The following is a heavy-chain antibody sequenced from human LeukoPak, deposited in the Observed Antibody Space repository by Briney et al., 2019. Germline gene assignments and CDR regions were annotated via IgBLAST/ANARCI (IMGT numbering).Heavy chain of an antibody. V-gene: IGHV5-51*01. CDR3: ARRSTGWYYFDY. Sequence: GESLNISCQGSGYSFTSYSIVCVRHMPGKSLELLGIIYPGDSTTGYSTSFQGQVTISAGKSISTAYLQWSSLKASDTAMYYCARRSTGWYYFDYWGQGTLLTVSS. CDR1: GYSFTSYS. D-gene: IGHD6-19*01. J-gene: IGHJ4*02. CDR2: IYPGDSTT.